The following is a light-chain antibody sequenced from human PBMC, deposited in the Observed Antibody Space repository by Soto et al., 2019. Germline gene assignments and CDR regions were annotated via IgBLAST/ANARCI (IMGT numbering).Light chain of an antibody. CDR1: SSDVGGYNY. J-gene: IGLJ2*01. V-gene: IGLV2-14*01. CDR2: DVS. Sequence: QSVLTQPASVSGSPGQSITISCTGTSSDVGGYNYVSWYQQYPGKAPKLMIYDVSNRPSGVSNRFSGSKSGNTASLTLSGLQAEDDAVYYCSSYTSSSTPHVVFGGGTKVTVL. CDR3: SSYTSSSTPHVV.